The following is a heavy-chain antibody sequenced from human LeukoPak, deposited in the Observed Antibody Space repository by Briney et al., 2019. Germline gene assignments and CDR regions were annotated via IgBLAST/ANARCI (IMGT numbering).Heavy chain of an antibody. Sequence: HPGGSLRLSCAASGFTFDDFAMHWVRQAPGKGLEWVSGIDYNSDGIDYAASVKGRFTISRDNAKNSLYLQMNSLRTEDTALYFCAKVSSSWYLAGPDYWGQGTLVTVSS. CDR3: AKVSSSWYLAGPDY. D-gene: IGHD6-13*01. CDR2: IDYNSDGI. J-gene: IGHJ4*02. V-gene: IGHV3-9*01. CDR1: GFTFDDFA.